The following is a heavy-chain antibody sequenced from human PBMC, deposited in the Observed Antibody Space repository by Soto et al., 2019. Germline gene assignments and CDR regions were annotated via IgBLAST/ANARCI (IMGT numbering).Heavy chain of an antibody. V-gene: IGHV1-2*02. CDR2: INPESGGT. D-gene: IGHD5-12*01. CDR1: GYMFTGYY. CDR3: TRKLATLNFDY. Sequence: AAVMVSSKASGYMFTGYYIHWVRRAPGQGLEWMRWINPESGGTNYQQKFQGRVTMTRDTSISTAYMELSSLRSDDTAVYYCTRKLATLNFDYWG. J-gene: IGHJ4*01.